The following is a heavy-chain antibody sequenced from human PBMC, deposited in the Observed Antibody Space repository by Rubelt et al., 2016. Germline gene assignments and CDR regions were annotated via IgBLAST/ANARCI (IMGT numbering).Heavy chain of an antibody. V-gene: IGHV2-5*02. D-gene: IGHD3-10*02. Sequence: QVTLQESGPTLVKPTQTLTLTCSFSGVSFTTSHMGVSWVRQPPGKALEWLAVIFWDGDTRYSPSLINRLTITQDTSKNQVVLTMTNIDPVDTATYYCARIQLTSVRGVITPYYYYGMDVWGQGTTVTVSS. J-gene: IGHJ6*02. CDR2: IFWDGDT. CDR1: GVSFTTSHMG. CDR3: ARIQLTSVRGVITPYYYYGMDV.